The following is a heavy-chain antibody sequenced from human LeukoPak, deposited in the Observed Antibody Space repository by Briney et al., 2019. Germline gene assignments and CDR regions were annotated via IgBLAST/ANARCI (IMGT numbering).Heavy chain of an antibody. V-gene: IGHV3-53*01. D-gene: IGHD5-12*01. J-gene: IGHJ4*02. CDR3: ARASGYSGYDTFDY. CDR2: IYSGGDT. Sequence: GGSLRLSCAASGFTVNSNYMSWVRQAPGKGLEGVSVIYSGGDTYYADSVKGRFTSSRDNSKNTLYLQMNTLRAEDTAVYYCARASGYSGYDTFDYWGQGTLVTVSS. CDR1: GFTVNSNY.